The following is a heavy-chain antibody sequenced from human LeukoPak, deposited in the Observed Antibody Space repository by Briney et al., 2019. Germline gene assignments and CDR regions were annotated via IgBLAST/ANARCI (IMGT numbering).Heavy chain of an antibody. V-gene: IGHV1-18*01. D-gene: IGHD3-22*01. J-gene: IGHJ3*02. CDR2: ISAHNGNT. CDR1: GYTFTSYG. Sequence: ASVTVSCKASGYTFTSYGISWVRQAPGQGLEWMGWISAHNGNTNYAQKLQGRVTMTTDTSTSTAYMELRSLRSDDTAVYYCAGYGYLGGNYDGGLFVIGAQGTRV. CDR3: AGYGYLGGNYDGGLFVI.